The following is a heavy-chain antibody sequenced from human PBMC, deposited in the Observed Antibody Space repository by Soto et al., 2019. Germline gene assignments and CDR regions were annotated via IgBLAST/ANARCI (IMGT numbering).Heavy chain of an antibody. Sequence: SETLSLTCTVSGGSISSGDYYWSWIRQPPGKGLEWIGYIYYSGSTYYNPSLKSRVTISVDTSKNQFSLKLSSVTAADTAVYYCASSVGSELTGYWGQGTLVTVSS. CDR3: ASSVGSELTGY. V-gene: IGHV4-30-4*01. J-gene: IGHJ4*02. D-gene: IGHD3-10*01. CDR2: IYYSGST. CDR1: GGSISSGDYY.